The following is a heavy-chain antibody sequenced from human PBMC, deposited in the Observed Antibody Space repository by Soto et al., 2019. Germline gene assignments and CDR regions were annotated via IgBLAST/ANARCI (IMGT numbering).Heavy chain of an antibody. J-gene: IGHJ4*02. Sequence: GGSLRLSCAASGFTFSTYWMSWVRQAPGKGLEWVANIKQDGSEKYHVDSVKGRFTISRDNAKNSLYLQMNSLRAEDTAVYYAERGHVRGGTTPFWCQGKLVNVSS. CDR2: IKQDGSEK. CDR1: GFTFSTYW. CDR3: ERGHVRGGTTPF. V-gene: IGHV3-7*01. D-gene: IGHD3-10*02.